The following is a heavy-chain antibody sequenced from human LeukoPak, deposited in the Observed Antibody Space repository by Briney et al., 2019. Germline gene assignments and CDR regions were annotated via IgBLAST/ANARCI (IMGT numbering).Heavy chain of an antibody. CDR1: GGPFSHYY. D-gene: IGHD1-26*01. CDR3: ASRVGRYLYYFGMDV. CDR2: INESGST. V-gene: IGHV4-34*01. Sequence: PSETLSLTCAVYGGPFSHYYWTWIRQPLGKGLEWIGEINESGSTNYDPSLKSRVSISVDTSKNHFSLNLTSVTAADTAVYYCASRVGRYLYYFGMDVWGQGTTVTVSS. J-gene: IGHJ6*02.